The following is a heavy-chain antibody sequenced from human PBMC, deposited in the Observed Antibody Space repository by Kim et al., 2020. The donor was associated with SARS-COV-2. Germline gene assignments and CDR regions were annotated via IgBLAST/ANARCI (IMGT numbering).Heavy chain of an antibody. CDR2: ISYDGSNK. D-gene: IGHD3-10*01. CDR3: AKDKEVRGVIDNWFDP. Sequence: GGSLRLSCAASGFTFSSYGMHWVRQAPGKGLEWVAVISYDGSNKYYADSVKGRFTISRDNSKNTLYLQMNSLRAEDTAVYYCAKDKEVRGVIDNWFDPWGQGTLVTVSS. J-gene: IGHJ5*02. CDR1: GFTFSSYG. V-gene: IGHV3-30*18.